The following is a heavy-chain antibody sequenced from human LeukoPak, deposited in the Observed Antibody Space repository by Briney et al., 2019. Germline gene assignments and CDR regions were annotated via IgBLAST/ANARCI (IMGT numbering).Heavy chain of an antibody. CDR1: RASINGYY. D-gene: IGHD5-24*01. CDR3: ACYKIVERNFDF. J-gene: IGHJ4*02. CDR2: VHYSLSS. Sequence: SQTLSLTCTVSRASINGYYWSWIRQPPGKGLEWIGNVHYSLSSNYSTSLESRVTISLDTSKRQFSLKLTSVTAADTAVYYCACYKIVERNFDFWGQGTLVTVSS. V-gene: IGHV4-59*01.